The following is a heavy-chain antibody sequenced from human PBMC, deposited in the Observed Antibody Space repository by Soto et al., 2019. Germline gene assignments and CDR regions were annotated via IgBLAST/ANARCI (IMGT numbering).Heavy chain of an antibody. CDR1: GYSFSCYY. J-gene: IGHJ6*02. CDR2: IDPSGNNT. CDR3: ARDKERRDYVMAV. Sequence: ASVKVSCKASGYSFSCYYIYWVRQAPAQGLEGRGIIDPSGNNTKYAQKFQGRATMTRDKQTSTVYREVSSLRSEDTAVYYGARDKERRDYVMAVWPQGTRVT. V-gene: IGHV1-46*01.